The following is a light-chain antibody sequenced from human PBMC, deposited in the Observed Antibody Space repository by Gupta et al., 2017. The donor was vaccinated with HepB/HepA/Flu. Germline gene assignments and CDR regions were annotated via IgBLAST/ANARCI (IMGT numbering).Light chain of an antibody. CDR2: GAS. V-gene: IGKV3-20*01. Sequence: EIVLTQSPGTLSLSPGERATLSCRASQSVSSSYLAWYQQKPGQAPRLLIYGASSTATGMPDRISGSGSAADFTLTISILDPEDFAVYYCQQDGSSPKTFGQGTKVEIK. CDR3: QQDGSSPKT. CDR1: QSVSSSY. J-gene: IGKJ1*01.